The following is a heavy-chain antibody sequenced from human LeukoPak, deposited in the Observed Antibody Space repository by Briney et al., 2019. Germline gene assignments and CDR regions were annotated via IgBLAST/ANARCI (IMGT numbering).Heavy chain of an antibody. CDR2: ISNNGGYT. V-gene: IGHV3-23*01. CDR1: GFTFSSSA. J-gene: IGHJ4*02. CDR3: AKQLGYCSDGSCYFPY. Sequence: XGSLRLSCAASGFTFSSSAMSWVRQARGKGLEWVSAISNNGGYTYYADSVQGRFTISRDNSKSTLCLQMNSLRAEDTAVYYCAKQLGYCSDGSCYFPYWGQGTLVTVSS. D-gene: IGHD2-15*01.